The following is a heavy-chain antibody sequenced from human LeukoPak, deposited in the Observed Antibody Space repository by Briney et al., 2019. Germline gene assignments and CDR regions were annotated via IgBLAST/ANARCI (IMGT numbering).Heavy chain of an antibody. D-gene: IGHD6-19*01. CDR2: ISGSNSYI. Sequence: PGGSLRLSCAASGFTFSNYSMNWVRQAPGKGLEWVSSISGSNSYIYYADSVKGRFTISRDNSKNTLYLQMNSLRAEDTAVYYCARDPIIAVAGKSTFGSDYWGQGTLVTVSS. CDR1: GFTFSNYS. CDR3: ARDPIIAVAGKSTFGSDY. J-gene: IGHJ4*02. V-gene: IGHV3-21*01.